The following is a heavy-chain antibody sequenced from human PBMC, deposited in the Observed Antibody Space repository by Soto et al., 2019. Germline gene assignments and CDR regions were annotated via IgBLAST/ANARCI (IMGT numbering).Heavy chain of an antibody. Sequence: SETLSLTCTVSGGSISSGDYDWNWIRQPPGKGLEWIGYIYNSETTYYNPSLKSRLTISLDTSKNHFSLKLSSVTAADTAVYYCARASGYSSLFDFWGQGTLVTVSS. CDR1: GGSISSGDYD. CDR3: ARASGYSSLFDF. J-gene: IGHJ4*02. D-gene: IGHD5-18*01. CDR2: IYNSETT. V-gene: IGHV4-30-4*01.